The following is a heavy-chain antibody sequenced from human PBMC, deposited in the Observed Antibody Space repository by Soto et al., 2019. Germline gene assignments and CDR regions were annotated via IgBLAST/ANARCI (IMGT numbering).Heavy chain of an antibody. V-gene: IGHV4-30-2*01. CDR3: ARAGKANKVATTRKRYYIYGMDV. CDR2: IYHSVST. J-gene: IGHJ6*02. Sequence: SETLSLTCAVSGGSISSGGYSWSWIRQPPGKGLEWIVYIYHSVSTYHDLSFKSRVTITVDKSKNQFSLKLSSVTAANTTVNYCARAGKANKVATTRKRYYIYGMDVWGQRTRVT. D-gene: IGHD5-12*01. CDR1: GGSISSGGYS.